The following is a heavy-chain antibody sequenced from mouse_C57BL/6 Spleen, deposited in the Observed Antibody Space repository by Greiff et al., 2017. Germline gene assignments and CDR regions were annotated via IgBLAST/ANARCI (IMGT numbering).Heavy chain of an antibody. CDR2: IDPSDSYT. J-gene: IGHJ3*01. V-gene: IGHV1-50*01. CDR3: ARSGNSSFAY. CDR1: GYTFTSYW. Sequence: QVQLQQSGAELVKPGASVKLSCKASGYTFTSYWMQWVKQRPGQGLEWIGEIDPSDSYTNYNQKFKGKATLTVDTSSSTAYMQLSSLTSEDSAVYYCARSGNSSFAYWGQGTLVTVSA. D-gene: IGHD2-1*01.